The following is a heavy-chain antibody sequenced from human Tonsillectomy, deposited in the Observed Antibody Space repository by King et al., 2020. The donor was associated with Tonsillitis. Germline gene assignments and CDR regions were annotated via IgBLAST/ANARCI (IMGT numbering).Heavy chain of an antibody. Sequence: VQLQESGPGLVKPSETLSLTCTVSGGSISSYYWSWIRQPAGKGLEWIGRIYTSGSTNYNPSLKSRVTMSVDTSKNQFSLKLSSVTAADTAVYYCARDHDWNDVVYVDYWGQGTLVTVSS. CDR2: IYTSGST. CDR1: GGSISSYY. D-gene: IGHD1-1*01. CDR3: ARDHDWNDVVYVDY. J-gene: IGHJ4*02. V-gene: IGHV4-4*07.